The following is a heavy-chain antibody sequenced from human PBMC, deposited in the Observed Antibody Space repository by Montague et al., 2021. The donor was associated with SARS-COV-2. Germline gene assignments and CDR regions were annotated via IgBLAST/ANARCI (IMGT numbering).Heavy chain of an antibody. Sequence: SESLSLTCSVYGDSFSTYSWIWVRQPPGEGLEWIGEINHTGSTRYNPSLKRRVTMLIDSSNNQVSLKLSSMTAADTAVYYCATRSTLWFGEDWGQGTLVTVSS. CDR1: GDSFSTYS. CDR2: INHTGST. V-gene: IGHV4-34*01. J-gene: IGHJ4*02. D-gene: IGHD3-10*01. CDR3: ATRSTLWFGED.